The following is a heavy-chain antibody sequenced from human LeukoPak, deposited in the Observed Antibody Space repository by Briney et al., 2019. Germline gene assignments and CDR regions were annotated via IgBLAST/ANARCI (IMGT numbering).Heavy chain of an antibody. Sequence: SVNNFCNPSVGTVISYALSWVRQATRQVLDWIGGIIPIFGTANYAQKFQGTVTITADESTSTAYMELSSLRSEDTAVYYCARGPITMVRGVITGYNWFDPWVQGTLVTVSS. CDR2: IIPIFGTA. CDR3: ARGPITMVRGVITGYNWFDP. J-gene: IGHJ5*02. D-gene: IGHD3-10*01. V-gene: IGHV1-69*13. CDR1: VGTVISYA.